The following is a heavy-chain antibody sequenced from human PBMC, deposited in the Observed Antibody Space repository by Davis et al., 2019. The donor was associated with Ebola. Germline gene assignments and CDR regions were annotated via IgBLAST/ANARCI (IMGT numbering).Heavy chain of an antibody. Sequence: HSQTPSLPFFIFWDSVSSGSAAWIWIRQCPSRGLKWLGRTYYSSKWYNDYAVSVRSRITITPDTSKNQFSLQLNSVTPEDTAVYYCARYTWNNRVFDPWGQGTLVTVSS. J-gene: IGHJ5*02. D-gene: IGHD1/OR15-1a*01. CDR3: ARYTWNNRVFDP. V-gene: IGHV6-1*01. CDR2: TYYSSKWYN. CDR1: WDSVSSGSAA.